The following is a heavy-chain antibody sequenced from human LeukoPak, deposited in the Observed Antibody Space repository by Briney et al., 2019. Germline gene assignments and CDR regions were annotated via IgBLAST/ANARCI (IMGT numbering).Heavy chain of an antibody. Sequence: GGSLRLSCAASGFTFDDYAMHWVRQAPGKGLEWISLITWDGGISYYVDSLKGRFTISRDNSKNSLYLRMNSLRTEDTAFYYCAKDYGYSNDWYLIDYWGQGTLVTVSS. J-gene: IGHJ4*02. CDR3: AKDYGYSNDWYLIDY. D-gene: IGHD6-19*01. V-gene: IGHV3-43D*03. CDR2: ITWDGGIS. CDR1: GFTFDDYA.